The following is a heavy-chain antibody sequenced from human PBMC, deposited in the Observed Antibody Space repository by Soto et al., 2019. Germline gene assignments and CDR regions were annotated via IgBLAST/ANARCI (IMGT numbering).Heavy chain of an antibody. J-gene: IGHJ6*02. CDR2: IFDSGST. CDR3: AREITIDRYGMDV. CDR1: GGSISGGVHS. Sequence: SETLSLTCTLSGGSISGGVHSWSWIRQPPGKGLEWIGHIFDSGSTYYNPSLKSRITINPDTSKNQFSLQLNSVTPEDIAVYYCAREITIDRYGMDVWGQGTTVTVSS. D-gene: IGHD3-10*01. V-gene: IGHV4-30-4*01.